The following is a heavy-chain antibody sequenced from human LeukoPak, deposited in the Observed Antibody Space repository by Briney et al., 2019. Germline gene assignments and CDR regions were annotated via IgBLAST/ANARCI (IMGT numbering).Heavy chain of an antibody. J-gene: IGHJ6*03. CDR3: ARVGYYDFWSGLIPHTYYMDV. CDR1: GFSFSSHS. Sequence: GGSLRLSCAAFGFSFSSHSMNWVRQAPGKGLEWVSYISTSNTIYYADSVKGRFTVSRDNAKNSLFLQMNSLRAEDTAIYYCARVGYYDFWSGLIPHTYYMDVWGKGTTVTLSS. CDR2: ISTSNTI. V-gene: IGHV3-48*01. D-gene: IGHD3-3*01.